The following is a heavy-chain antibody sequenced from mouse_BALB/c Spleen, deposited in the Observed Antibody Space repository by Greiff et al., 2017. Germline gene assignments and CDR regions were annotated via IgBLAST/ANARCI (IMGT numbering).Heavy chain of an antibody. CDR3: ARAYGNYGFYAMDY. J-gene: IGHJ4*01. D-gene: IGHD2-1*01. CDR1: GFSLTSYG. Sequence: VKLMESGPGLVAPSQSLSITCTVSGFSLTSYGVHWVRQPPGKGLEWLGVIWAGGSTNYNSALMSRLSISKDNSKIQVFLKMNSLQTDDTAMYYCARAYGNYGFYAMDYWGQGTSVTVSS. CDR2: IWAGGST. V-gene: IGHV2-9*02.